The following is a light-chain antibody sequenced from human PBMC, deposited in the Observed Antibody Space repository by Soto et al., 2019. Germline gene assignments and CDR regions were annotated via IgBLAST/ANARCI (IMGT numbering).Light chain of an antibody. Sequence: DIVLTQSPATLSVSTGESATLSCRASQSLDSNLAWYQQRPGQAPRLLIYGASTRATGIPARFSGGGFGTDFTLTISSLQSEDFAVYYCQQYNKWPRTFGQGTKVEI. CDR2: GAS. J-gene: IGKJ1*01. CDR1: QSLDSN. CDR3: QQYNKWPRT. V-gene: IGKV3-15*01.